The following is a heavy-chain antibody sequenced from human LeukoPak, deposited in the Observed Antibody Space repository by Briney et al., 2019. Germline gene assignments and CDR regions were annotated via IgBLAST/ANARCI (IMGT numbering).Heavy chain of an antibody. CDR2: IYSGGST. V-gene: IGHV3-53*01. CDR3: AGDGDFWSGYYIY. D-gene: IGHD3-3*01. CDR1: GFTVSSNY. J-gene: IGHJ4*02. Sequence: GGSLRLSCAASGFTVSSNYMSWVRQAPGKGLEWVSVIYSGGSTYYADSVKGRFTISRDNSKNTLYLQMNSLRAEDTAVYYCAGDGDFWSGYYIYWGQGTLVTVSS.